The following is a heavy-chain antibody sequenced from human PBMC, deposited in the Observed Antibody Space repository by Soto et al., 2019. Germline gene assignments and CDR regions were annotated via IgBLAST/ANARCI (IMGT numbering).Heavy chain of an antibody. Sequence: SETLSLTXAVSGGSISSGGYSWSWIRQPPGKGLEWVGYIYHSGSTYYNPSLKSRVTISIDRSKNQFSLKLSSVTAADTAVYYCTRSSSTVTTLDYWGQGTLVTVSS. J-gene: IGHJ4*02. V-gene: IGHV4-30-2*01. CDR3: TRSSSTVTTLDY. CDR2: IYHSGST. CDR1: GGSISSGGYS. D-gene: IGHD2-2*01.